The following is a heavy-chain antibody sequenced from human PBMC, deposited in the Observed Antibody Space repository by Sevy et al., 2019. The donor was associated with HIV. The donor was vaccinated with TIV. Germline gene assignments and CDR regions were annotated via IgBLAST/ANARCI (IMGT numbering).Heavy chain of an antibody. J-gene: IGHJ3*02. D-gene: IGHD7-27*01. V-gene: IGHV5-51*07. Sequence: GESLKISCKGSGYSFTSYWIGWVHQMPGKGLEWMGFIYPGDSDTRYSPSFQGQVTISADKSISTAYLQWSSLKASDTAMYYCASGRKETGDPDAFDIWGQGTMVTVSS. CDR1: GYSFTSYW. CDR3: ASGRKETGDPDAFDI. CDR2: IYPGDSDT.